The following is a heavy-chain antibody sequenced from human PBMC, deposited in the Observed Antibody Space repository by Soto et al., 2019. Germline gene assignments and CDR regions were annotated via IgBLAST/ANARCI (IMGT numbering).Heavy chain of an antibody. CDR2: IYYSGST. J-gene: IGHJ6*03. V-gene: IGHV4-59*01. Sequence: SETLSLTCTVSGGSISSYYWSWIRQPPGKGLEWIGYIYYSGSTNYNPSLKSRVTISVDTSKNQFSLKLSSVTAADTAVYYCARDMDSGYDLRLSGFYYYYMDVWGKGTTVTVSS. CDR3: ARDMDSGYDLRLSGFYYYYMDV. CDR1: GGSISSYY. D-gene: IGHD5-12*01.